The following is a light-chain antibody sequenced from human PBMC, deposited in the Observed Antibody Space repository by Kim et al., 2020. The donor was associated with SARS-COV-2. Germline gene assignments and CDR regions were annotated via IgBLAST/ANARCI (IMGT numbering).Light chain of an antibody. CDR1: NFGSES. CDR2: YDT. J-gene: IGLJ3*02. CDR3: QVWVRTSDHPV. V-gene: IGLV3-21*04. Sequence: SYELTQPHSVSVAPGKAATITCGVNNFGSESVHWYQQKPGQAPRLDISYDTDRPSGIPARISGSTSGYTATLTISRVEAGDEADSLRQVWVRTSDHPVFG.